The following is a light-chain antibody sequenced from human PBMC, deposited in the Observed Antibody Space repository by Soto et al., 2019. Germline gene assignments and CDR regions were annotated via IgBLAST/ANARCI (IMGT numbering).Light chain of an antibody. CDR3: QQRSNWPLT. J-gene: IGKJ4*01. V-gene: IGKV3-11*01. CDR1: QSVSIA. CDR2: DTS. Sequence: VVLTQCPATLSLSPGDTATLSGGASQSVSIALAWYQQKPGQAPRLLIYDTSSRATGSPARFSGSGSGTDFTLTISSLEPEDFAVYYCQQRSNWPLTFGGGTKVDIK.